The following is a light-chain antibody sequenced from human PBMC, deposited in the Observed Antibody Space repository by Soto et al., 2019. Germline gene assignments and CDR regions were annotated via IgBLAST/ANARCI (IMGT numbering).Light chain of an antibody. CDR3: SSYTNSGV. Sequence: QSALTQPASVSGSPGQSITISCTGTSRDFSDHNHVPWYQHHPGKAPKLIMYEVSNRPTGVSNRFSGSKSGNTASLTISGLQAEDEAYYYCSSYTNSGVFGPGTKLTVL. J-gene: IGLJ1*01. CDR1: SRDFSDHNH. CDR2: EVS. V-gene: IGLV2-14*01.